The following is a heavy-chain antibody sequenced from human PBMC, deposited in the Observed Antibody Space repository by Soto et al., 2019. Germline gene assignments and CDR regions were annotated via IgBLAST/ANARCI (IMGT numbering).Heavy chain of an antibody. J-gene: IGHJ3*02. D-gene: IGHD3-22*01. V-gene: IGHV1-69*13. CDR1: GGTFSSYA. Sequence: SVKVSCKASGGTFSSYAISWVRQAPGQGLEWMGGIIPIFGTANYAQKFQGRVTITADESTSTAYMELSSLRSEDTAVYYCARATITMIVVVIYGAFDIWGQGTMVTVPS. CDR2: IIPIFGTA. CDR3: ARATITMIVVVIYGAFDI.